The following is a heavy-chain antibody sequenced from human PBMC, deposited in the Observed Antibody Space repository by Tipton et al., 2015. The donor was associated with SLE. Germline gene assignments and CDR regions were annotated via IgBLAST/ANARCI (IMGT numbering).Heavy chain of an antibody. V-gene: IGHV4-59*08. D-gene: IGHD4-17*01. Sequence: TLSLTCSVSGGSVTSYYWSWIRQPPGKGLEWIGSIYHDGRTYYNPSLKSRVTISIDTSKNQFSLKLSSVTAADTAVYYCARRYGDYDGFDYWGQGTLVTVSS. CDR1: GGSVTSYY. CDR2: IYHDGRT. CDR3: ARRYGDYDGFDY. J-gene: IGHJ4*02.